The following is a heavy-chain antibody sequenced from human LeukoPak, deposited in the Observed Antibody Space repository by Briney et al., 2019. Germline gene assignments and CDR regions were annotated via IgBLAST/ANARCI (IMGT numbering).Heavy chain of an antibody. Sequence: PSETLSLTCTVSGGSISSSSYYWGWIRQPPGKGLEWIGSIYCSGSTYYNPSLKSRVTISVDTSKNQFSLKLSSVTAADTAVYYCARQGNPYYYDSSGYYNWDAFDIWGQGTMVTVSS. CDR3: ARQGNPYYYDSSGYYNWDAFDI. D-gene: IGHD3-22*01. J-gene: IGHJ3*02. V-gene: IGHV4-39*01. CDR2: IYCSGST. CDR1: GGSISSSSYY.